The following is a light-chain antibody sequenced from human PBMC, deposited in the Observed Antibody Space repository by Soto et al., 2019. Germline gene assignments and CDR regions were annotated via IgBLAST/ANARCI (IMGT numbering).Light chain of an antibody. J-gene: IGKJ1*01. CDR2: LGS. CDR1: QSLLHSNGYSY. Sequence: DIVMTQSPVSLPVTPGEPASISCRSSQSLLHSNGYSYLDWYLQKPGQSPQLLIYLGSNRASGVPGRFSASASGTDFTLTISRVEAEDVGVYYCMGALQSPPTFGQGTRVEIK. V-gene: IGKV2-28*01. CDR3: MGALQSPPT.